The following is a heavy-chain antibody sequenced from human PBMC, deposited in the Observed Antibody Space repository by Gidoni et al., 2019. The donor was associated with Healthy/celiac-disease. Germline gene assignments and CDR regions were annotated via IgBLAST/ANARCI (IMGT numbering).Heavy chain of an antibody. D-gene: IGHD3-3*01. CDR2: IYSGGST. CDR1: GFTVRSNY. Sequence: EVQLVESGGGLVQPGGSLRLSCAASGFTVRSNYMSWVRQAPGKGLEWVSVIYSGGSTYYADSVKGRFTISRDNSKNTLYLQMNSLRAEDTAVYYCARTNTIFGVDVTGWFDPWGQGTLVTVSS. V-gene: IGHV3-66*02. J-gene: IGHJ5*02. CDR3: ARTNTIFGVDVTGWFDP.